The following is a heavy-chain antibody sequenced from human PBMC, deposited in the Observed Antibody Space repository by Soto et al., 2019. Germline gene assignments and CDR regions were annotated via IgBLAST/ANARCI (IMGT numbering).Heavy chain of an antibody. CDR1: GFTFSSSG. Sequence: GGSLRLSCAASGFTFSSSGMSWVRQAPGKGLEWVSSISGGVDTKYYADSVKGRFTISRDSTKSTLYLQMNSLGADDTAIYYCAKDKYYYYSWGQGTLVTVSS. CDR2: ISGGVDTK. J-gene: IGHJ4*02. CDR3: AKDKYYYYS. D-gene: IGHD6-6*01. V-gene: IGHV3-23*01.